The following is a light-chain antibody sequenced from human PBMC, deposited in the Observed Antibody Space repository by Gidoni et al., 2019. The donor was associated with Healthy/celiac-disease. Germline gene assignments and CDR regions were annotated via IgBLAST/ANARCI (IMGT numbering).Light chain of an antibody. CDR2: GAS. CDR1: QSVSSSY. CDR3: QQYGSPYT. V-gene: IGKV3-20*01. Sequence: EIVLTQSPGTLSLSPGERATLSCRASQSVSSSYLAWYQQTPGQAPRLLIYGASSRATGIPDRFSGSGSGTDFTLTISRLEPEDFAVYYCQQYGSPYTFGQGTKLDIK. J-gene: IGKJ2*01.